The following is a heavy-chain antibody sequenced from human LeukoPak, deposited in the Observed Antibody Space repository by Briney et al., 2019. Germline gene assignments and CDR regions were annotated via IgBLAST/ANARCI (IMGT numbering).Heavy chain of an antibody. CDR3: ARGPSYCSSTSCYGAYYYYGMDV. J-gene: IGHJ6*02. CDR2: INHSGST. V-gene: IGHV4-34*01. CDR1: GGSFSGYY. Sequence: SETLSLTCAAYGGSFSGYYWSWIRQPPGKGLEWIGEINHSGSTNYDPSLKSRVTISVDTSKNQFSLKLSSVTAADTAVYYCARGPSYCSSTSCYGAYYYYGMDVWGQGTTVTVSS. D-gene: IGHD2-2*01.